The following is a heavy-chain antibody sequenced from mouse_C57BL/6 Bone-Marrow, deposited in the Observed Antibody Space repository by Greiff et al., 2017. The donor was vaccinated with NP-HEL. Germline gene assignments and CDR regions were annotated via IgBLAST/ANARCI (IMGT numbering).Heavy chain of an antibody. Sequence: LVESGPELVKPGASVKISCKASGYSFTDYNMNWVKQSNGKSLEWIGVINPNYGTTSYNQKFKGKATLTVDQSSSTAYMQLNSLTSEDSAVYYCASYYGSSYLAWFAYWGQGTLVTVSA. D-gene: IGHD1-1*01. CDR1: GYSFTDYN. J-gene: IGHJ3*01. V-gene: IGHV1-39*01. CDR3: ASYYGSSYLAWFAY. CDR2: INPNYGTT.